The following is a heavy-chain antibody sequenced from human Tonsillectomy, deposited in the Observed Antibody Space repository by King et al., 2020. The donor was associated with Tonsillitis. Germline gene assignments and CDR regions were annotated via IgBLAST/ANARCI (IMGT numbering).Heavy chain of an antibody. V-gene: IGHV3-30*18. D-gene: IGHD3-22*01. Sequence: VQLVESGGGVVQPGRSLRLSCAASGFSFSSYGMHWVRQAPGKGLEWVAVISYDGSNKYYADSVKGRFTISRDNSKNTVYLQMNSLRAEDSAVFYCAKDLLLSYYYDTGAGGFDYWGQGTLDTVSS. J-gene: IGHJ4*02. CDR2: ISYDGSNK. CDR1: GFSFSSYG. CDR3: AKDLLLSYYYDTGAGGFDY.